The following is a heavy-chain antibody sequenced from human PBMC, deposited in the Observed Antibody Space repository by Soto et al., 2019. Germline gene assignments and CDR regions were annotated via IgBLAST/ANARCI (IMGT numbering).Heavy chain of an antibody. CDR2: ISWDGGST. CDR3: AKDIEVALAPAVYDYGMDV. Sequence: EVQLVESGGVVVQPGGSLRLSCAASGFTFDDYTMHWVRQAPGKGLEWVSLISWDGGSTYYADSVKGRFTISRDNSKNSLYLQMNSLRTEDTALYYCAKDIEVALAPAVYDYGMDVWGQGTTVTVSS. CDR1: GFTFDDYT. J-gene: IGHJ6*02. D-gene: IGHD2-21*01. V-gene: IGHV3-43*01.